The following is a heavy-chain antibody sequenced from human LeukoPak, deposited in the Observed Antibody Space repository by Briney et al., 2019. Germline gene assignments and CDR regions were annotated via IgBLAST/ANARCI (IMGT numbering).Heavy chain of an antibody. V-gene: IGHV1-18*01. J-gene: IGHJ5*02. CDR1: GYTFTSYG. CDR2: ISAYNGNT. CDR3: ASHPLGYCSSTSCLVRVNWFDP. D-gene: IGHD2-2*01. Sequence: ASVKVSCKASGYTFTSYGISWVRQAPGQGLEWMGWISAYNGNTNYVQKLQGRVTMTTDSSTSTAYMELRSLRSDDTAVYYCASHPLGYCSSTSCLVRVNWFDPWGQGTLVTVSS.